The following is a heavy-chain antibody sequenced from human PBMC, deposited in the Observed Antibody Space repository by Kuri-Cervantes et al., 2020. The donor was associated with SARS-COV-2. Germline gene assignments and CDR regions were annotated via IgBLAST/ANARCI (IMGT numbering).Heavy chain of an antibody. CDR1: GVTFSSYA. J-gene: IGHJ5*02. D-gene: IGHD2-2*01. Sequence: GGSLRLSCAASGVTFSSYAMHWVRQAPGKGPEWVAVVSYDGSDNDYADSVKGRFSISRDNSKNTLYLQMSSLRIEDTAIYYCARDMGAIVLVRRDWFDPWGPGTLVTVSS. V-gene: IGHV3-30*04. CDR2: VSYDGSDN. CDR3: ARDMGAIVLVRRDWFDP.